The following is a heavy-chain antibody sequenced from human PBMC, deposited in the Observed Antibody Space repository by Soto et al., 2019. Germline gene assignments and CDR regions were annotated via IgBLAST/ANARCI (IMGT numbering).Heavy chain of an antibody. J-gene: IGHJ4*02. Sequence: GGSLRLSCAPSGFTFSNYAMHWVRQAPGKGLEWVAVISYDGSNKYYADSVKGRFTISRDNSKNTLYLHMNSLRAEDTAVYYCASTEYSSSSTQFDYWGQGTLVTVSS. D-gene: IGHD6-6*01. CDR3: ASTEYSSSSTQFDY. CDR2: ISYDGSNK. V-gene: IGHV3-30*14. CDR1: GFTFSNYA.